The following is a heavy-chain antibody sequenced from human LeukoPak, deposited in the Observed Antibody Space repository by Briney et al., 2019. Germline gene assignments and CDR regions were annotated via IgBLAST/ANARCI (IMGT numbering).Heavy chain of an antibody. J-gene: IGHJ4*02. CDR1: GYTFTIYG. D-gene: IGHD3-3*01. CDR2: ISAYNGNT. Sequence: ASVKVSFKASGYTFTIYGISWVRQAPGQGLEWMGWISAYNGNTNYAQKLQGRVTMTTDTSTSTAYMELRSLRSDVTSVYYCARGMGITIFGVVIIQAFDYWGQGTLVTVSS. CDR3: ARGMGITIFGVVIIQAFDY. V-gene: IGHV1-18*01.